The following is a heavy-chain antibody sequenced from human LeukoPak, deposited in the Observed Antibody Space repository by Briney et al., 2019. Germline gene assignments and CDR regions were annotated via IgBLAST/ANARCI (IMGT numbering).Heavy chain of an antibody. J-gene: IGHJ6*02. D-gene: IGHD3-3*01. Sequence: PGRSLRLSCAASGFTFSSYAMSWVRQAPGKGLEWVSAISGSGGSTYYADSVKGRFTISRDNSKNTLYLQMNSLRAEDTAVYYCAKHYDFWRYGMDVWGQGTTVTVSS. CDR1: GFTFSSYA. CDR3: AKHYDFWRYGMDV. CDR2: ISGSGGST. V-gene: IGHV3-23*01.